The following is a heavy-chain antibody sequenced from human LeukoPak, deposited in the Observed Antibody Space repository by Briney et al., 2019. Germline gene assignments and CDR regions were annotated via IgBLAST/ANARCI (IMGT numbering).Heavy chain of an antibody. V-gene: IGHV4-4*07. J-gene: IGHJ4*02. CDR1: GGSISSYY. CDR2: IYTSGYT. D-gene: IGHD2-15*01. Sequence: NTSETLSLTCTVSGGSISSYYWSWIRQPAGKGLEWIGRIYTSGYTNYNPSLKSRVTMSVDTSKNQFSLKLSSVTAADTAVYYCARGYCSSGNCPSFDYWGQGTLVTVSS. CDR3: ARGYCSSGNCPSFDY.